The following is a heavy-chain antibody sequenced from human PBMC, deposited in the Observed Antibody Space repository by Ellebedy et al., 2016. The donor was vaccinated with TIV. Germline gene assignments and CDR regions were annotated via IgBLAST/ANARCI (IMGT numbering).Heavy chain of an antibody. CDR3: AKEGYGYFDY. V-gene: IGHV3-9*01. D-gene: IGHD1-1*01. CDR2: ISWNSGSI. CDR1: GFTFDDYA. J-gene: IGHJ4*02. Sequence: SLKISCAASGFTFDDYAMHWVRQAPGKGLEWVSGISWNSGSIGYADSVKGRFTISRDNAKNSLYLQMNSLRAEDTALYYCAKEGYGYFDYWGQGTLVTVSS.